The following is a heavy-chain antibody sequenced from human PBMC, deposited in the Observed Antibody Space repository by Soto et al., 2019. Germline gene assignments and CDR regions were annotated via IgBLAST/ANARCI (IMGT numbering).Heavy chain of an antibody. J-gene: IGHJ6*02. CDR1: GGSFSSYA. Sequence: GXSVKVSCKASGGSFSSYAISWVRQAPGQGLEWMGGIIPIFGTANYAQKFQGRVTITADESTSTAYMELSSLRSEDTAVYYCATRYSYGYHYYYGMDVWGQGTTVTVSS. CDR3: ATRYSYGYHYYYGMDV. CDR2: IIPIFGTA. V-gene: IGHV1-69*13. D-gene: IGHD5-18*01.